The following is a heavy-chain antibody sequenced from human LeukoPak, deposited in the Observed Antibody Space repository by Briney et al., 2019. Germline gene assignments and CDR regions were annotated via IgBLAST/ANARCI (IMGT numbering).Heavy chain of an antibody. CDR1: GDSLSRNTAG. CDR3: AREGLISLANTPLGAFDI. D-gene: IGHD3/OR15-3a*01. J-gene: IGHJ3*02. Sequence: SQTLSLTCALSGDSLSRNTAGSNWIRQSPSRGLEWLVRTYYRSKWYSDFAPSVRNRITINPDTSKNQFSLQLNSVTPEDTAVYYCAREGLISLANTPLGAFDIWGQGTMVSVSS. CDR2: TYYRSKWYS. V-gene: IGHV6-1*01.